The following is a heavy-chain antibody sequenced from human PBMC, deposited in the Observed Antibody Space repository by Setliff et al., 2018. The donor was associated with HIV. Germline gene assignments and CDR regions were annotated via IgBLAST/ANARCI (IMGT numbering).Heavy chain of an antibody. D-gene: IGHD3-3*02. CDR3: AKALANYYYYGMDV. Sequence: GGSLRLSCAASGFTFSDYYISWIRQSPGKGLEWVAYINTGGNVIYYADSVKGRFTISRDNAKNSLYLQMNSLRAEDTAVYYCAKALANYYYYGMDVWGQGTTVTVSS. CDR1: GFTFSDYY. J-gene: IGHJ6*02. V-gene: IGHV3-11*01. CDR2: INTGGNVI.